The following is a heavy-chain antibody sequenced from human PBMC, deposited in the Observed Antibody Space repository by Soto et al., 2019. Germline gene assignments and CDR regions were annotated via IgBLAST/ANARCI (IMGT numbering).Heavy chain of an antibody. CDR2: IIPIFGTA. CDR3: AAVPVLRFLKWLPAYFDY. V-gene: IGHV1-69*13. J-gene: IGHJ4*02. CDR1: GGTFSSYA. D-gene: IGHD3-3*01. Sequence: SVKVSCKASGGTFSSYAISWVRQAPGQGLEWMGGIIPIFGTANYAQKFQGRVTITADESTSTAYMELSSLRSEDTAVYYCAAVPVLRFLKWLPAYFDYWGQGTLVTVSS.